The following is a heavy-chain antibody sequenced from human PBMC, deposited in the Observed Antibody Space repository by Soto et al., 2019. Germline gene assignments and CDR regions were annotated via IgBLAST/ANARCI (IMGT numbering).Heavy chain of an antibody. CDR2: IYYSGST. D-gene: IGHD6-25*01. J-gene: IGHJ6*02. CDR3: ARESGGYDSSTRYGLDV. V-gene: IGHV4-31*03. CDR1: GGSISSVGHY. Sequence: PSENLSLTCSVSGGSISSVGHYWTWIRQQPGKGLEWIGYIYYSGSTDYNPSLKSRVTISVDRSKNQFSLNLSSVTAADTAIYYCARESGGYDSSTRYGLDVWGQGTTVT.